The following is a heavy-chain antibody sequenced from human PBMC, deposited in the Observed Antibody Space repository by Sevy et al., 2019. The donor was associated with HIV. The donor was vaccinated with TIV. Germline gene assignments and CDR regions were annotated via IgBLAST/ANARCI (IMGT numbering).Heavy chain of an antibody. J-gene: IGHJ4*02. V-gene: IGHV3-48*01. CDR3: ARGPSFLVVSDAPVDY. CDR1: GFTFSTNS. Sequence: GGSLRLSCVASGFTFSTNSMNWVRQAPGKGLEWVSYINSRSSTIHYVDSVKGRFTIFRDNAQNSLYLQMNSLRGEDTAVYYCARGPSFLVVSDAPVDYWGQGTLVTVSS. D-gene: IGHD2-8*02. CDR2: INSRSSTI.